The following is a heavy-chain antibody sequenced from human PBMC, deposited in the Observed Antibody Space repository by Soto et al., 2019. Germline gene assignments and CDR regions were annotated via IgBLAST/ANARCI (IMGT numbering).Heavy chain of an antibody. J-gene: IGHJ4*02. V-gene: IGHV3-30-3*01. CDR3: ARDVLVEYDYDSSGQGPSFDY. Sequence: GGSLRLSCAASGFTFSSYAMHWVRQAPGKGLEWVAVISYDGSNKYYADSVKGRFTISRDNSKNTLYLQMNSLRAEDTAVYYCARDVLVEYDYDSSGQGPSFDYWGQGTLVTVSS. CDR2: ISYDGSNK. CDR1: GFTFSSYA. D-gene: IGHD3-22*01.